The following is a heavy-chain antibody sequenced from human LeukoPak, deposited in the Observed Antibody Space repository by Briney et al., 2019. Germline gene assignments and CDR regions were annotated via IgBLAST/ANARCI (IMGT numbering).Heavy chain of an antibody. CDR1: GFTVSSNY. D-gene: IGHD3-10*01. CDR2: IYSGGST. J-gene: IGHJ4*02. Sequence: PGGSLRLSCAASGFTVSSNYMSWVRQAPGKGLEWVSVIYSGGSTYYADSVKGRFTISRHNSKNTLYLQMNSLRAEDTAVYYCAKGLLWFGEFKSGDYFDYWGQGTLVTVSS. V-gene: IGHV3-53*04. CDR3: AKGLLWFGEFKSGDYFDY.